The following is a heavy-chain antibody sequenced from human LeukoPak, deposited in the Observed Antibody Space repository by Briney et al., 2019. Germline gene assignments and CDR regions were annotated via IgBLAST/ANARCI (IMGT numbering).Heavy chain of an antibody. CDR3: ARDTYYYDSSGYFDY. D-gene: IGHD3-22*01. V-gene: IGHV3-7*05. CDR1: TLTLNNYW. CDR2: IKQDGSEK. J-gene: IGHJ4*02. Sequence: GGSLRLSCTASTLTLNNYWMSWVRQAPGKGLEWVANIKQDGSEKYHVDSVKGRFTISRDNAKNSLYLQMNSLRAEDTALYYCARDTYYYDSSGYFDYWGQGTLVTVSS.